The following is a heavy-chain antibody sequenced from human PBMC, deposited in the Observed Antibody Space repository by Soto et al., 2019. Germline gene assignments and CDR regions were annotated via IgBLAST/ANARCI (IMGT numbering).Heavy chain of an antibody. CDR1: GYTFTSYG. CDR2: IRPNGGST. D-gene: IGHD6-13*01. Sequence: ASVKVSCKASGYTFTSYGISWVRQAPGQEFEWMGWIRPNGGSTNFAREFQGRFTMTWDTSISTAYMELSSLRSDDTAVYYCARGSVASAAKPSGMDVWGQGTTVTVSS. V-gene: IGHV1-2*02. J-gene: IGHJ6*02. CDR3: ARGSVASAAKPSGMDV.